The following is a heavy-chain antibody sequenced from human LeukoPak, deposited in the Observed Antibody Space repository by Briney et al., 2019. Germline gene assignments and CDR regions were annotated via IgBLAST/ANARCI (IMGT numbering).Heavy chain of an antibody. CDR2: INPNSGGT. CDR1: GYTFTGYY. Sequence: ASVKVFCKASGYTFTGYYMHWVRQAPGQGLEWMGWINPNSGGTNYAQKFQGRVTMTRDTSISTAYMELSRLRSDDTAVYYCARDLIAVAGPPDYWGQGTLVTVSS. D-gene: IGHD6-19*01. CDR3: ARDLIAVAGPPDY. V-gene: IGHV1-2*02. J-gene: IGHJ4*02.